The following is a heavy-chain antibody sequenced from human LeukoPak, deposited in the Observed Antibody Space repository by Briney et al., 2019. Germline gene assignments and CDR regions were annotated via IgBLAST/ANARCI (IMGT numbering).Heavy chain of an antibody. J-gene: IGHJ4*02. D-gene: IGHD1-26*01. CDR1: GFNFSDYA. CDR3: AREGPIVGATHLVDY. CDR2: ISTNSGGT. Sequence: GASVTVSCTVSGFNFSDYAMRWVRQAPGQGLEWMGWISTNSGGTNYAQTLQGRVTMATDTSISTAYMDLSRLRSDDTAVYYCAREGPIVGATHLVDYWGQGTLVTVSS. V-gene: IGHV1-2*02.